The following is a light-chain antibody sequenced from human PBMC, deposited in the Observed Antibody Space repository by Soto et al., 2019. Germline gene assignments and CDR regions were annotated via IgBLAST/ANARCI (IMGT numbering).Light chain of an antibody. Sequence: EIVMTHSPATLSVSPCERATLSFRASQSVSSNLAWYQQKPGQAPRLLIYGASSRATGIPDRFSGSGSGTDFTLIISRLEPEDFAVYYCQQYSTSPITFGQGTRLEIK. CDR3: QQYSTSPIT. CDR2: GAS. V-gene: IGKV3-20*01. J-gene: IGKJ5*01. CDR1: QSVSSN.